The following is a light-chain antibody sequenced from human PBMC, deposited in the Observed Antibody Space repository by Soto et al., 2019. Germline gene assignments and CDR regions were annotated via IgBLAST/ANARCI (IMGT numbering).Light chain of an antibody. Sequence: DIVMTQSPDSLAVSLGERATINCKSSQSVLSSSNNRNYLAWYQQKSGQPPKLLIYWASTRESGVPDRFSGSGSGTDFTLTISSLQAEDVAAYYCQHSYSIPWTFGQGTRVEIK. CDR1: QSVLSSSNNRNY. V-gene: IGKV4-1*01. CDR2: WAS. CDR3: QHSYSIPWT. J-gene: IGKJ1*01.